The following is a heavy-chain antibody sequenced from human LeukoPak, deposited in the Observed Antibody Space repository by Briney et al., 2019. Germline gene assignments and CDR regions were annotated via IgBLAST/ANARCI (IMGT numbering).Heavy chain of an antibody. D-gene: IGHD3-9*01. CDR1: GFTFSSYA. V-gene: IGHV3-23*01. Sequence: GGSLRLSCAAFGFTFSSYAMSWVRQAPGKGLEWVSAISGSGGSTYYADSVKGRFTISRDNSKNTLYLQMNSLRAEDTAVYYCAKDNDILTGRDYWGQGTLVTVSS. CDR3: AKDNDILTGRDY. J-gene: IGHJ4*02. CDR2: ISGSGGST.